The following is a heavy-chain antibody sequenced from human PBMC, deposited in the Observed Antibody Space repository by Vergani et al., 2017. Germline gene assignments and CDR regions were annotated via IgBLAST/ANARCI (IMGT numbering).Heavy chain of an antibody. CDR2: IYYSGST. CDR1: GGSISSGGYY. CDR3: ARGPRGGILAY. Sequence: QAQLQESGPGLVKPSETLSLTCHVSGGSISSGGYYWSWIRQHPGKGLEWIGYIYYSGSTYYNPSLKSRVTISVDTSKNLFSLKLSSVTAADTAVYYCARGPRGGILAYWGQGTLVTVSS. V-gene: IGHV4-31*03. J-gene: IGHJ4*02. D-gene: IGHD2-15*01.